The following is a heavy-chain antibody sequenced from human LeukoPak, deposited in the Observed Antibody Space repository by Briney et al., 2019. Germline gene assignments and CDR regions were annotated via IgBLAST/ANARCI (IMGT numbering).Heavy chain of an antibody. CDR3: ARGGIITSYAFEI. V-gene: IGHV3-21*01. Sequence: PGGSLRLSCAASGFTFSDYSMNWVRQAPGKGLEWVSSISSSSSYIYYADSMKGRFTISRDNAKNSLYLQMNSLRAEDTAVYYCARGGIITSYAFEIWGQGTMVTVSS. D-gene: IGHD1-26*01. CDR2: ISSSSSYI. CDR1: GFTFSDYS. J-gene: IGHJ3*02.